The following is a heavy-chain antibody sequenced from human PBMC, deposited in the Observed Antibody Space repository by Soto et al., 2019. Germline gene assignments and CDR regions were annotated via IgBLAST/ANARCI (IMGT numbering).Heavy chain of an antibody. D-gene: IGHD3-3*01. Sequence: GGSLRLSCAASGFTFSSYAMHWVRQAPGKGLEWVAVISYDGSNKYYADSVKGRFTISRDNSKNTLYLQMNSLRAEDTAVYYCARTEHLGSWAYYDFWSGRGRYYYYGMDVWGQGTTVTVSS. CDR1: GFTFSSYA. CDR3: ARTEHLGSWAYYDFWSGRGRYYYYGMDV. J-gene: IGHJ6*02. V-gene: IGHV3-30-3*01. CDR2: ISYDGSNK.